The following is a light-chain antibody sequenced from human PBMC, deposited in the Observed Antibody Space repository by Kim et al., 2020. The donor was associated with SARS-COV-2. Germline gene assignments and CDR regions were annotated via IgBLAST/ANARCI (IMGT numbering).Light chain of an antibody. Sequence: GSPGERATLSCRASQSVSTNLAWYQQKPGQAPRLLTYGASTRATGIPARFSGSGSGTEFTLTISSLQSEDFAVYYCQQYNTWLITFGQGTRLEIK. CDR3: QQYNTWLIT. V-gene: IGKV3D-15*01. CDR1: QSVSTN. J-gene: IGKJ5*01. CDR2: GAS.